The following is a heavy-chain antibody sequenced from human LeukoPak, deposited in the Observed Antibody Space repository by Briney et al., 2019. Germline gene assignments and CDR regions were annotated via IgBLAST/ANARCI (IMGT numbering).Heavy chain of an antibody. Sequence: SETLSLTCTVSGGSISSGSYYWGWIRQPPGKGLEWIASMYYSGTTFYSPSLKSRVTISVDTSKNQLSLKLGSVTAVDTAVYYCARHPPRDGSAFDYWGQGTLVTVSS. CDR2: MYYSGTT. CDR3: ARHPPRDGSAFDY. J-gene: IGHJ4*02. CDR1: GGSISSGSYY. V-gene: IGHV4-39*01.